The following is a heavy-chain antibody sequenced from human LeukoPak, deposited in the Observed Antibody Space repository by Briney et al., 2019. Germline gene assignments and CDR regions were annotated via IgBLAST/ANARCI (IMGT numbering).Heavy chain of an antibody. V-gene: IGHV6-1*01. D-gene: IGHD2-21*01. Sequence: SQTLSLTFAVSGDSVSSNSAAWNWIRQSPLRGLEWLGRTYYRSRFYNDYALSVKSRITINPDTSKNQFSLQLSSVTPEDTAVYYCARQYRDSENYCGLDVWGQGTTVTVSS. J-gene: IGHJ6*02. CDR3: ARQYRDSENYCGLDV. CDR2: TYYRSRFYN. CDR1: GDSVSSNSAA.